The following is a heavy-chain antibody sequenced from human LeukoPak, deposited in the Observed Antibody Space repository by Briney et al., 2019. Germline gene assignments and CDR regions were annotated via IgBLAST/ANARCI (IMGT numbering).Heavy chain of an antibody. V-gene: IGHV1-24*01. D-gene: IGHD1-1*01. Sequence: ASVKVSCKVSGYTLNELSMHWVRQAPGKGLEWMGGFDPEDGETIYAQKFQGRVTMTEDTSTDTAYMALSSLRSEDTAVYYCATWSLGNWSDKDDFDIWGQETMVTASS. CDR1: GYTLNELS. CDR3: ATWSLGNWSDKDDFDI. J-gene: IGHJ3*02. CDR2: FDPEDGET.